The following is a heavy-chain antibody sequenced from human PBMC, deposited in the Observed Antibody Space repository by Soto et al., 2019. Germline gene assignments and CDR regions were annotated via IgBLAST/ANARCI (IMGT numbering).Heavy chain of an antibody. CDR2: ISGSGGST. CDR1: GFTFSSYA. Sequence: PGGSLRLSCAASGFTFSSYAMSWVRQAPGKGLEWVSAISGSGGSTYYADSVKGRFTISRDNSKNTLYLQMNSLRAEDTAVYYCAKLEALRYFDWLLPPTSDALDIWGQGTMVTVSS. CDR3: AKLEALRYFDWLLPPTSDALDI. J-gene: IGHJ3*02. V-gene: IGHV3-23*01. D-gene: IGHD3-9*01.